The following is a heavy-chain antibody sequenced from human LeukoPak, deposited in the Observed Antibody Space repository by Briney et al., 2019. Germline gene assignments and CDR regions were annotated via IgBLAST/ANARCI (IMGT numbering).Heavy chain of an antibody. J-gene: IGHJ3*02. V-gene: IGHV4-59*01. Sequence: SETLSLTCTVSGGSISGYYWSWIRQPPGKGLEWIGYIYDSGSTNYNPSLKSRVTISVDTSKNQFSLKLSSVTAADTAVYYCACLTTADAFDIWGQGTMVTVSS. CDR3: ACLTTADAFDI. CDR1: GGSISGYY. D-gene: IGHD3-22*01. CDR2: IYDSGST.